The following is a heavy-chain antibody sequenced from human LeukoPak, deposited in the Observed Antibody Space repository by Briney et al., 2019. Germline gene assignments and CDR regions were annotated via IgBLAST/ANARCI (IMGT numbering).Heavy chain of an antibody. D-gene: IGHD3-22*01. J-gene: IGHJ5*02. CDR3: ARAPNYYDSSGYYWEREFDP. V-gene: IGHV4-31*03. CDR1: GGSISSGGYY. Sequence: SQTLSLTCTVSGGSISSGGYYWSWIRQHPGKGLEWIGYIYYSGSTYYNPSLKSRVTISVDTSKNQFSLKLSSVTAADTAVYYCARAPNYYDSSGYYWEREFDPWGQGTLVTVSS. CDR2: IYYSGST.